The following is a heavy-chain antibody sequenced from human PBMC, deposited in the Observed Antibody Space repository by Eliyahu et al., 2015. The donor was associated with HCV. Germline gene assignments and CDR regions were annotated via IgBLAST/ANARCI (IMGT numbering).Heavy chain of an antibody. J-gene: IGHJ6*02. CDR2: ISAYNGNT. CDR3: ARDVKFFGVVIMGDHYYGMDV. CDR1: GYTFTSYG. D-gene: IGHD3-3*01. Sequence: QVHLVQSGAEVKKPGASVKVSCKASGYTFTSYGISWVRQAPGQGLEWMGWISAYNGNTNYVQKIQGRVSMTTDTSTTTAYMELRSLRSDDTAVYYCARDVKFFGVVIMGDHYYGMDVWGQGTTVTVSS. V-gene: IGHV1-18*01.